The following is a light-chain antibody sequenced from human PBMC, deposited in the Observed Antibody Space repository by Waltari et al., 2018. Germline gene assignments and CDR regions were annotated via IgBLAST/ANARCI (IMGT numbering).Light chain of an antibody. Sequence: QSVLTQPPSLSAAPGQWVTISYFSTRAPLHDNFLSWFQQGPGTAPKLFSYDNNMRPSGIPDRFSASKSGTSATLGITGLQIGDEADYYCGAWDSSLDGYVFGGGTKVTVL. J-gene: IGLJ1*01. CDR3: GAWDSSLDGYV. CDR1: RAPLHDNF. V-gene: IGLV1-51*01. CDR2: DNN.